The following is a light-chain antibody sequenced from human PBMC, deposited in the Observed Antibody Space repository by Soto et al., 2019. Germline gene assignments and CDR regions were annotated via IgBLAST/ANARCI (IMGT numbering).Light chain of an antibody. J-gene: IGKJ1*01. CDR2: GAS. V-gene: IGKV3-15*01. CDR1: QSVSNN. CDR3: QQYNNWWT. Sequence: EIVMTQSPATLSVSPGERATLSCRASQSVSNNLAWYQKKPGQAPRLLIYGASTRATGIPARFSGSGSGTEFTLTISGLQSEDFAVYYCQQYNNWWTFGQGTKVEIK.